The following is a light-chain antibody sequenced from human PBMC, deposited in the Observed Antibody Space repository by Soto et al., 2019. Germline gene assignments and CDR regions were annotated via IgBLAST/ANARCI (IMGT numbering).Light chain of an antibody. Sequence: DIQMTQSPSSLSASVGDRVTVTCRASQSIDTYLNWYQQRPGQAPKLLIYVASTLQSGVPSRFSGSGSGKHFTLTISSLQPEDFATYYCQQNQDMPPTVGQGTRVERK. V-gene: IGKV1-39*01. CDR2: VAS. J-gene: IGKJ1*01. CDR1: QSIDTY. CDR3: QQNQDMPPT.